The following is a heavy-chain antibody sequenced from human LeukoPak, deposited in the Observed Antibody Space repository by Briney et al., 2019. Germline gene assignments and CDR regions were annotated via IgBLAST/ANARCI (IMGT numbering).Heavy chain of an antibody. CDR1: GFIFSNYA. V-gene: IGHV3-23*01. CDR3: AKVRTGHYFDY. CDR2: ISGSGGGT. J-gene: IGHJ4*02. D-gene: IGHD3/OR15-3a*01. Sequence: PGGSLRLSCAASGFIFSNYAMTWVRQGPGQGLEWVSGISGSGGGTNYADSVRGRFTISRDNSKNTVYLQMNSLRAEDTAVYYCAKVRTGHYFDYWGQGTLVTVSS.